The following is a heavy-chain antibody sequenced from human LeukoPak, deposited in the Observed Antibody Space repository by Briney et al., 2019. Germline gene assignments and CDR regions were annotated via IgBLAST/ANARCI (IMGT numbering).Heavy chain of an antibody. CDR2: IYYSGST. CDR3: ARETWGSPGYDY. J-gene: IGHJ4*02. V-gene: IGHV4-59*01. CDR1: GGSTSSYY. Sequence: PSETLSPTCTVSGGSTSSYYWSWIRQPPGKGLEWIGYIYYSGSTNYNPSLKSRVTISVDTSKNQFSLKLSSVTAADTAVYYCARETWGSPGYDYWGQGTLVTVSS. D-gene: IGHD7-27*01.